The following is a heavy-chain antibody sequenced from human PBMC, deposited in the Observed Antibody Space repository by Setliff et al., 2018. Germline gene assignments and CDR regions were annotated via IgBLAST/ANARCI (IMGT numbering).Heavy chain of an antibody. D-gene: IGHD1-1*01. J-gene: IGHJ4*02. V-gene: IGHV3-23*01. CDR1: GFTFRSYA. Sequence: GGSLSLSCAASGFTFRSYAMNWIRQAPGKGLEWVSAISGSGGSTYYADSVKGRFTISRDNSKNTLYLQMNSLRAEDTAVYYCAKARNAGYAGGWYLNYWGQGTLVTVSS. CDR3: AKARNAGYAGGWYLNY. CDR2: ISGSGGST.